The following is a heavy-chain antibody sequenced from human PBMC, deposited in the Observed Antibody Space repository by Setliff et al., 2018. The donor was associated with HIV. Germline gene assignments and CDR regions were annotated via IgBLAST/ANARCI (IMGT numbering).Heavy chain of an antibody. CDR1: GFPFNDAW. D-gene: IGHD3-10*01. CDR2: IKTKTDGGTT. CDR3: TRSYYY. J-gene: IGHJ4*02. Sequence: GGSLRLSCGGSGFPFNDAWMTWVRQAPGKGLEWIGRIKTKTDGGTTDYAAPVKGRFTISRDDSKRMVYLQMNSLTSEDTAVYFCTRSYYYWGQGTLVTVSS. V-gene: IGHV3-15*01.